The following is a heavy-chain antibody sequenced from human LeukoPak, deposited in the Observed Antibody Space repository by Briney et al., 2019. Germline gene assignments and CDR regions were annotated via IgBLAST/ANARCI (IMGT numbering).Heavy chain of an antibody. CDR2: INPAGDKD. D-gene: IGHD3-10*01. CDR1: GFTFSSYW. V-gene: IGHV3-7*01. Sequence: PGGSLRLSCAASGFTFSSYWMHWVRQPPGKGLEWVANINPAGDKDTHVDSVKGRFTISRDNAKNSLYLQMNSLRDEDTAMYYCAGWGGSSNYWGQGIVVTVSS. CDR3: AGWGGSSNY. J-gene: IGHJ4*02.